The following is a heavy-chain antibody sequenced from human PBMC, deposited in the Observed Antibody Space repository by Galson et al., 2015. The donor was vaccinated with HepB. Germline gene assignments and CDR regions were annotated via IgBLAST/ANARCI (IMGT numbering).Heavy chain of an antibody. CDR1: GFTFSTYS. D-gene: IGHD3-22*01. V-gene: IGHV3-21*01. CDR3: ARGRGDIGGYYAFDY. J-gene: IGHJ4*02. CDR2: VSSSSIYK. Sequence: SLRLSCAASGFTFSTYSLNWVRQAPGKGLEWVSAVSSSSIYKSYADSVKGRFTISRDNAKSSLYVQMNNLRVEDTAVYYCARGRGDIGGYYAFDYWGKGALVTVSS.